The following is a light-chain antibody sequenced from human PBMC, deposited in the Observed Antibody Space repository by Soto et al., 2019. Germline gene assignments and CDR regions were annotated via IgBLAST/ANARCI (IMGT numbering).Light chain of an antibody. Sequence: DVVMTQSQESLAVSLGERATINCKSSQSVLYSSNNKNYLAWYQQKPGQPPKLLIYWASTRESGVPDRFSGSGSGTDFTLTICSLQAEDVAVYYCQQYYSTPPITFGQGARLEVK. CDR2: WAS. CDR1: QSVLYSSNNKNY. J-gene: IGKJ5*01. V-gene: IGKV4-1*01. CDR3: QQYYSTPPIT.